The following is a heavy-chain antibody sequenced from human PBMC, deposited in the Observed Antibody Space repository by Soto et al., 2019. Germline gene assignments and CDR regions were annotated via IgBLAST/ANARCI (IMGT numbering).Heavy chain of an antibody. CDR2: XHAGNGNT. CDR1: GYSFSSHA. V-gene: IGHV1-3*01. CDR3: XXXXXXXXXXXXXYNGLDV. J-gene: IGHJ6*02. Sequence: QVQLVQSGAEVKKPGASVKVSCKASGYSFSSHAIHWVRQAPGQRLEWXXXXHAGNGNTKYSQKFQGRVTITRDTSASTAYXXXXXXXXXXXXXXXXXXXXXXXXXXXXXYNGLDVWGQGTRVAVSS.